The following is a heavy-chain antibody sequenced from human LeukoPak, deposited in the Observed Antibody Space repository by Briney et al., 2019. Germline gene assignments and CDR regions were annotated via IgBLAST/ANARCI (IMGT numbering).Heavy chain of an antibody. CDR3: ARSPYYYDSPTLLFDY. Sequence: PSETLSLTCTVSGGYISSYYWSWIRQPPGKGLDWIGYIYYSGSTNYNPSLKSRVTISVDTSKNQFSLKLSSVTAADTAVYYCARSPYYYDSPTLLFDYWGQGTLVTVSS. D-gene: IGHD3-22*01. CDR1: GGYISSYY. J-gene: IGHJ4*02. V-gene: IGHV4-59*01. CDR2: IYYSGST.